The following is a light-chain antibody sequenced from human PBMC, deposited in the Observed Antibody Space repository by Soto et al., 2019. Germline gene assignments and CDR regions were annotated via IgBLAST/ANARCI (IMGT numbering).Light chain of an antibody. J-gene: IGKJ2*01. Sequence: DVVMTQSPLSLPVTLGQPASISCRSSQSLVSSDGNTYLSWFQLRPGQSPRRLISRVSTRDLGVPDRFSGSGSGTDFTLKISRVEAEDVGDYFCLQGSHWPYTFGLGTKLEIK. CDR2: RVS. CDR3: LQGSHWPYT. V-gene: IGKV2-30*01. CDR1: QSLVSSDGNTY.